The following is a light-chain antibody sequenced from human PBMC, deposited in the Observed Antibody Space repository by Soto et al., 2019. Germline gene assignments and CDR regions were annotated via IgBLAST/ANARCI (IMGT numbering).Light chain of an antibody. J-gene: IGLJ3*02. CDR1: SSDVGAYNF. CDR3: SSYTSSSTLLV. V-gene: IGLV2-14*01. Sequence: QSALTQPASVSGSPGQSITISCTGTSSDVGAYNFVSWYQHHPGRAPKLIIYEVSNRPSGVSNRFSGSKSGNTASLTISGLQAEDEADYYCSSYTSSSTLLVFGGGTKLTVL. CDR2: EVS.